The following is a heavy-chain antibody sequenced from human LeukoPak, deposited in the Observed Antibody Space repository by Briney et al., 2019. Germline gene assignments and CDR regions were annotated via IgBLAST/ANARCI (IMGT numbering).Heavy chain of an antibody. J-gene: IGHJ3*02. D-gene: IGHD3-22*01. Sequence: GGSLRLSCAASGFTFSSYAMSWVRQAPGKGLEWVSAISGSGGSTYYADSVKGRFTISRDNSKNTLYLQMNSLRAEDTAVYYCAKDTRITMIVVVIGANAFDIWGQGTMVTVSS. CDR2: ISGSGGST. V-gene: IGHV3-23*01. CDR1: GFTFSSYA. CDR3: AKDTRITMIVVVIGANAFDI.